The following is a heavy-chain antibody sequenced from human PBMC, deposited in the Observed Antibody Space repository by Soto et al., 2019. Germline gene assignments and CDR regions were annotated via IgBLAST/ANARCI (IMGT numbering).Heavy chain of an antibody. V-gene: IGHV3-30-3*01. CDR1: GFTFSSYA. CDR3: ARLYSGSYYSPYYFDY. CDR2: ISYDGSNK. D-gene: IGHD1-26*01. J-gene: IGHJ4*02. Sequence: WCSLRICCAASGFTFSSYAMHWVRQAPGKGLEWVAVISYDGSNKYYADSVKGRFTISRDNSKNTLYLQMNSLRAGDTAVYYCARLYSGSYYSPYYFDYWGQGTLVTVSS.